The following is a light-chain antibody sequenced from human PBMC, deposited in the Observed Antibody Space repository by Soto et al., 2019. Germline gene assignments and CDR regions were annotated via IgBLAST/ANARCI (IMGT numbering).Light chain of an antibody. CDR3: CSFAGRIFV. J-gene: IGLJ1*01. CDR1: SSDVGGNNH. Sequence: QSALTQPRSVSGSPGQSVTVSCTGTSSDVGGNNHVTWYQQHPGKAPKLLISDVNKRPSGVPDRFSGSKSGNTASLTISGLQIEDEADYYCCSFAGRIFVFGTGTKVTVL. CDR2: DVN. V-gene: IGLV2-11*01.